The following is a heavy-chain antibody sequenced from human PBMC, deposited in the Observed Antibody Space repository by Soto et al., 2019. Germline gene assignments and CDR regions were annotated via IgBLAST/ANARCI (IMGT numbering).Heavy chain of an antibody. D-gene: IGHD3-9*01. CDR2: IYYSGST. J-gene: IGHJ5*02. Sequence: PSETLSLTCTVSGGSISSSSYYWGWIRQPPGKGLEWIGSIYYSGSTYYNPSLKSRVTISVDTSKNQFSLKLSSVTAADTAVYYCARRLAYDILTGTPSANWFDPWGQGTLVTVSS. CDR3: ARRLAYDILTGTPSANWFDP. CDR1: GGSISSSSYY. V-gene: IGHV4-39*01.